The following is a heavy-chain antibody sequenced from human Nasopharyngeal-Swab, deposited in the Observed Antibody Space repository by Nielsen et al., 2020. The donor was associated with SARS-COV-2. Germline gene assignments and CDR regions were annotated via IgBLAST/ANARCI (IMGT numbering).Heavy chain of an antibody. CDR1: GGTFSSYA. D-gene: IGHD5-18*01. CDR2: IIPILGIA. V-gene: IGHV1-69*04. CDR3: ARDFRDTAMVKEYGMDV. J-gene: IGHJ6*02. Sequence: SVKVSCKASGGTFSSYAISWVRQAPGQGLEWMGRIIPILGIANYAQKFQGRVTITADKSTSTAYMELSSLRSEDTAVYYCARDFRDTAMVKEYGMDVWGQGTAVTVSS.